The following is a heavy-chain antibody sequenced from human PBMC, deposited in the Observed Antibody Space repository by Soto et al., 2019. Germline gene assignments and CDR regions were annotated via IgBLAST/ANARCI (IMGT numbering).Heavy chain of an antibody. CDR2: ISGSGGST. CDR1: GLTFSSYA. V-gene: IGHV3-23*01. J-gene: IGHJ4*02. Sequence: LRLSCAASGLTFSSYAMSCVLQAPVKGLEWVSAISGSGGSTYYADSVKGRFTISRDNSKNTLYLQMNSLRAEDTAVYYCAKEYRYSSSSGPINYWGQGTLVTVSS. CDR3: AKEYRYSSSSGPINY. D-gene: IGHD6-6*01.